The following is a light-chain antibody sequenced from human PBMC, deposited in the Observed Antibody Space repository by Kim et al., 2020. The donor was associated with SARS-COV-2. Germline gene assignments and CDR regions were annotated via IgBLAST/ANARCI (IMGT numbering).Light chain of an antibody. J-gene: IGKJ2*01. CDR1: QSVSGSY. CDR3: QQYGTSPYT. CDR2: DAS. V-gene: IGKV3-20*01. Sequence: LSPGERATLSCWASQSVSGSYLAWYQQRPGQAPRLLIYDASSRATGIPHRFSGSGSGTDFTLTISSLEPEDFAVYFCQQYGTSPYTFGQGTKLEI.